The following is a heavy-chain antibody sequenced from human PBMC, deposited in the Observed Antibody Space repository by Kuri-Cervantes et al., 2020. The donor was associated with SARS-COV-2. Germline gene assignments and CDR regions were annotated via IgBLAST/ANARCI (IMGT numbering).Heavy chain of an antibody. CDR3: ARYRNDFWSGYCFFDY. Sequence: GESLKISCKASGYTFTGYYMHWVRQAPGQGLEWMGWINPNSGGTNYAQKFQGRVTMTRDTSISTAYMELSRLRSDDTAVYYCARYRNDFWSGYCFFDYWGQGTLVTVSS. CDR2: INPNSGGT. V-gene: IGHV1-2*02. J-gene: IGHJ4*02. CDR1: GYTFTGYY. D-gene: IGHD3-3*01.